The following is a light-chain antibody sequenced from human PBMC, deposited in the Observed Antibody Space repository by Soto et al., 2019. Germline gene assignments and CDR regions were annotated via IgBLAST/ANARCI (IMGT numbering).Light chain of an antibody. Sequence: IVFTQSPDTLALSPGDRATLSCRASQSVSSFLAWYQQKPGQAPRLLIYAASTRATGIPDRFSGSGSGTDFTLTINIFEPEDFAVYYCQQYGSSPKTFGQGTKV. CDR1: QSVSSF. J-gene: IGKJ1*01. V-gene: IGKV3-20*01. CDR2: AAS. CDR3: QQYGSSPKT.